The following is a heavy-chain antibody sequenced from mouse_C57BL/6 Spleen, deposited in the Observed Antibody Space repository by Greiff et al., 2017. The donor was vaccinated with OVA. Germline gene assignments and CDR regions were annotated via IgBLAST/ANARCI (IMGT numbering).Heavy chain of an antibody. J-gene: IGHJ3*01. Sequence: EVKLVESGGGLVKPGGSLKLSCAASGFTFSDYGMHWVRQAPEKGLEWVAYISSGSSTIYYADTVKGRFTISRDNAKNTLFLQMTSLRSEDTAMYYCARVYSSGFSWCAYWGQGTLVTVSA. CDR1: GFTFSDYG. V-gene: IGHV5-17*01. CDR2: ISSGSSTI. CDR3: ARVYSSGFSWCAY. D-gene: IGHD3-2*02.